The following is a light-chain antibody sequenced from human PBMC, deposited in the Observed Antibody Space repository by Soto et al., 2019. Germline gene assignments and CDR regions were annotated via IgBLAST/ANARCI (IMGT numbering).Light chain of an antibody. Sequence: QLVLTQSPSASASLGTSVKLTCTLTSGHSNYIIVWHQQQPEKGPRYLMKVNSDGSHIKGDGIPDRFSGSSSGAERYLTISRLQSEDEADYYCQTWLSSGIRVFGGGTKLTVL. CDR1: SGHSNYI. J-gene: IGLJ3*02. V-gene: IGLV4-69*01. CDR2: VNSDGSH. CDR3: QTWLSSGIRV.